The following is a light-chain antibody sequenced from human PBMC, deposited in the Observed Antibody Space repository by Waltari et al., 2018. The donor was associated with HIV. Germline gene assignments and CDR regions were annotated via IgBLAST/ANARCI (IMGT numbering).Light chain of an antibody. CDR1: QTVSSN. Sequence: EIVMTQSPATLSVSPGERATLSCRASQTVSSNLAWYQQKPGQAPRLLIYGASTRATGIPARFSGSGSGTEFTLTISSLQSEDFVVYYCQQYNNWPPVTFGQGTRLEIK. V-gene: IGKV3-15*01. CDR2: GAS. J-gene: IGKJ5*01. CDR3: QQYNNWPPVT.